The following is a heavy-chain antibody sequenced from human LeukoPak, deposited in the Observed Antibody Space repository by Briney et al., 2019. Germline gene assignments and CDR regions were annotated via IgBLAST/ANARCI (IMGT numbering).Heavy chain of an antibody. CDR3: ARDIVDTSFDY. CDR2: IYYSGST. D-gene: IGHD5-12*01. CDR1: GGSISSSSYY. V-gene: IGHV4-39*01. J-gene: IGHJ4*02. Sequence: SETLSLTCTVSGGSISSSSYYWGWIRQPPGKGLEWIGSIYYSGSTYYNPSLKSRVTISVDTSKNQFSLKLSSVTAADTAVYYCARDIVDTSFDYWSQGTLVTVSS.